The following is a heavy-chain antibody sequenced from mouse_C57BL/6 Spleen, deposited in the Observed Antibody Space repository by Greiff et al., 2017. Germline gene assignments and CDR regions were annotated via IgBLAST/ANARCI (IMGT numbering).Heavy chain of an antibody. CDR3: TPLLNYFDY. J-gene: IGHJ2*01. Sequence: LVESGAELVRPGASVTLSCKASGYTFTDYEMHWVKQTPVHGLEWIGAIDPETGGTAYNQKFKGKAILTADKSSSTAYMELRSLTSEDSAVYYCTPLLNYFDYWGQGTTLTVSS. D-gene: IGHD2-1*01. CDR1: GYTFTDYE. CDR2: IDPETGGT. V-gene: IGHV1-15*01.